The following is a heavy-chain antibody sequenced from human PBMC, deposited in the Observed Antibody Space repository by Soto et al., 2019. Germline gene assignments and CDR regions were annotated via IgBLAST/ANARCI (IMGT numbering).Heavy chain of an antibody. Sequence: SETLSLTCTVSGGSISSSSYYWGWIRQPPGKGLEWIGSIYYSGSTYYNPSLKSRVTISVDTSKNQFSLKLSSVTAADTAVNYCARGAHDYGDYVVRRSGWFDPWGQGTLVTVSS. CDR1: GGSISSSSYY. CDR3: ARGAHDYGDYVVRRSGWFDP. D-gene: IGHD4-17*01. V-gene: IGHV4-39*01. CDR2: IYYSGST. J-gene: IGHJ5*02.